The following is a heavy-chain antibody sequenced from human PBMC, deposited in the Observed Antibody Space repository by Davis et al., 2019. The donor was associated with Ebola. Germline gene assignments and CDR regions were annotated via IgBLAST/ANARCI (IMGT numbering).Heavy chain of an antibody. V-gene: IGHV3-7*01. J-gene: IGHJ4*02. CDR3: ARDQHCTGGVCYGTFDY. CDR2: IKQDGSEK. D-gene: IGHD2-8*02. CDR1: GFTFSSYW. Sequence: GESLKISCAASGFTFSSYWMSWVRQAPGKGLEWVANIKQDGSEKYYVDSVKGRFTISRDNAKNSLYLQMNSLRAEDTAVYYCARDQHCTGGVCYGTFDYWGQGTLVTVSS.